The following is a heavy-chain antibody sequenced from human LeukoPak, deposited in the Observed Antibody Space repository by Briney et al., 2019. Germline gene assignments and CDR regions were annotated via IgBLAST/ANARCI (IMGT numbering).Heavy chain of an antibody. CDR1: GYTFSSFS. CDR2: ISVRSNYI. CDR3: ARLRRNSDSSGYYYYYDY. J-gene: IGHJ4*02. V-gene: IGHV3-21*01. Sequence: PGGSLRLSCVASGYTFSSFSINWVRQAPGKGREWVSSISVRSNYIYYADSVRGRFSISRDDARNSLYLQMDSLRGDDTAVYYCARLRRNSDSSGYYYYYDYWGQGTLVTVSS. D-gene: IGHD3-22*01.